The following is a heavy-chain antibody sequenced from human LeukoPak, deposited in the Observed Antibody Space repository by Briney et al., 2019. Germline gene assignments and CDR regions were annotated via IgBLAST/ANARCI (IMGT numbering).Heavy chain of an antibody. D-gene: IGHD6-13*01. CDR1: GGSFSGYY. Sequence: SETLSLTCAVYGGSFSGYYWSWIRQPPGKGLEWVGEISHTGHTNYNPSLKSRVTISVDTSKNQFSLKLSSVTAADTAVYYCARHLRGEQQLSGFDYWGQGTPVTVSS. CDR3: ARHLRGEQQLSGFDY. V-gene: IGHV4-34*01. J-gene: IGHJ4*02. CDR2: ISHTGHT.